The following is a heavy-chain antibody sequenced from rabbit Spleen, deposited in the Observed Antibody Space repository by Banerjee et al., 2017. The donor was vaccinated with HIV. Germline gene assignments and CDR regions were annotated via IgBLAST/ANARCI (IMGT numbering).Heavy chain of an antibody. J-gene: IGHJ3*01. Sequence: QLKESGGGLVQPGGSLKLSCKASGFDFSSYYMSWVRQAPGKGLEWIGYIDPVFGSAYYASWVNGRFSISRENTQNTVSLQLNSLTAADTATYFCARGGGLWGQGTLVT. CDR1: GFDFSSYY. V-gene: IGHV1S7*01. CDR3: ARGGGL. CDR2: IDPVFGSA.